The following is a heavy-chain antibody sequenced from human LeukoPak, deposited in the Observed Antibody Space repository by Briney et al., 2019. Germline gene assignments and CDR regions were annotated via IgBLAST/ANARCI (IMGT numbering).Heavy chain of an antibody. CDR3: ARVSRLSMVRGVIPLYYFDY. CDR1: GGSISSYY. V-gene: IGHV4-4*07. D-gene: IGHD3-10*01. J-gene: IGHJ4*02. Sequence: PSETLSLTCTVSGGSISSYYWSWIRQPAGKGLEWIGRIYTSGSTNYNPSLKSRVTMSVETSKNQFSLKLSSVTAADADVYYCARVSRLSMVRGVIPLYYFDYWGQGTLVTVSS. CDR2: IYTSGST.